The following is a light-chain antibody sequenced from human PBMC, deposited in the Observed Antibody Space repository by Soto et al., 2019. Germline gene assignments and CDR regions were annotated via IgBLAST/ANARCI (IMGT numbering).Light chain of an antibody. CDR3: QQYSDWPLT. V-gene: IGKV3-15*01. CDR1: QTLYNN. J-gene: IGKJ4*01. Sequence: EIVMTQSPATLSVSPGERATLSCSASQTLYNNLAGYQQKLGQDPRLLIYGASARATDISARFSGSGSGTEFTLTMSGLHSEDFAIYYCQQYSDWPLTLGGGTKVEI. CDR2: GAS.